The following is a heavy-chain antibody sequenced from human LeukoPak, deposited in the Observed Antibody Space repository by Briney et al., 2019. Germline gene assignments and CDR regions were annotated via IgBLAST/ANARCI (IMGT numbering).Heavy chain of an antibody. J-gene: IGHJ6*02. CDR1: GGTFSSYA. D-gene: IGHD2-21*02. Sequence: SVKVSCKASGGTFSSYAISWVRQAPGQGLEWMGGIIPIFGTANYAQKFQGRVTITADESTSTAYMELSSLRSEDTAVYYCAREPVVTAIHRYYYGMDVWGQGTTVTVPS. V-gene: IGHV1-69*13. CDR3: AREPVVTAIHRYYYGMDV. CDR2: IIPIFGTA.